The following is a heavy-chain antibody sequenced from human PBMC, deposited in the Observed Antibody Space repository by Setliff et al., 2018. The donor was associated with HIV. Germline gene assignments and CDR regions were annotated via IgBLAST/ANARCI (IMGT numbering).Heavy chain of an antibody. V-gene: IGHV4-59*11. J-gene: IGHJ4*02. Sequence: PSETLSLTCTVSGASITSHYWSWIRQSPGRELERIGYIYSTGSTNYNPSLQSRVSISMDASKNKFSLKVTSVTSADTAVYYCAKGAGFYGDYTFDYWGQGNLVTVSS. D-gene: IGHD4-17*01. CDR2: IYSTGST. CDR3: AKGAGFYGDYTFDY. CDR1: GASITSHY.